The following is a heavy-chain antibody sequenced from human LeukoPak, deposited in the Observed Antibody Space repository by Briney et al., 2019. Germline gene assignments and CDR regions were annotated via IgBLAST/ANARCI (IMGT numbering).Heavy chain of an antibody. D-gene: IGHD1-26*01. CDR1: GFTFSSYA. J-gene: IGHJ1*01. CDR3: VKDPAYSGNYYAEYFQY. CDR2: ISSNGGRT. Sequence: GASLRLSCSASGFTFSSYAMHWVRQAPGKGLEYVSAISSNGGRTYYADSVKGRFTFSRDNSKNTLYLQMSSLRAEDTAVYYCVKDPAYSGNYYAEYFQYWGQGTLVTV. V-gene: IGHV3-64D*09.